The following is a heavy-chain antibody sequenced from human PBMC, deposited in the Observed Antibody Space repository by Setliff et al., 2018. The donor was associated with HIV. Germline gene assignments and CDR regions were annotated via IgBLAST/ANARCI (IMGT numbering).Heavy chain of an antibody. Sequence: PGGSLRLPFAASGFPFSSYSMNWVRQAPGKGLEGVSYISSSSSTIYYADSVKGRFTISRDNAKNSLYLQMNSLRAEDTAVYYCARKRATSPPLTVGNAFDIWGQGTMVTVSS. CDR3: ARKRATSPPLTVGNAFDI. CDR1: GFPFSSYS. D-gene: IGHD1-26*01. CDR2: ISSSSSTI. J-gene: IGHJ3*02. V-gene: IGHV3-48*01.